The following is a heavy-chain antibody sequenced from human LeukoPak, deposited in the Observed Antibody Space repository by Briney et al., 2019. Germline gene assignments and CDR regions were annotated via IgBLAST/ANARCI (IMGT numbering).Heavy chain of an antibody. CDR3: ARESERSYYYDSSGYYI. CDR2: INPNSGGT. D-gene: IGHD3-22*01. J-gene: IGHJ4*02. V-gene: IGHV1-2*02. Sequence: GASVKVSCKASGYTFTGYYMHWVRQAPGRGLEWMGWINPNSGGTNYAQKFQGRVTMTRDTSISTAYMELSRLRSDDTAVYYCARESERSYYYDSSGYYIWGQGTLVTVSS. CDR1: GYTFTGYY.